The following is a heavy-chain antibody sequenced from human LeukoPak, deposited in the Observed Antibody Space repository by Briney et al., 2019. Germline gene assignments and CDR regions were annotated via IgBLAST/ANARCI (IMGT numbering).Heavy chain of an antibody. CDR1: GGSISSYY. Sequence: SETLSLTCTVAGGSISSYYWSWIRQPAGKGLEWIGRIYTSGSTNYNPSLKGRVTMSVDTSKNQFSLKLSSVTAADTAVYYCARSTGDYVNLDYWGQGTLVTVSS. J-gene: IGHJ4*02. CDR2: IYTSGST. V-gene: IGHV4-4*07. CDR3: ARSTGDYVNLDY. D-gene: IGHD4-17*01.